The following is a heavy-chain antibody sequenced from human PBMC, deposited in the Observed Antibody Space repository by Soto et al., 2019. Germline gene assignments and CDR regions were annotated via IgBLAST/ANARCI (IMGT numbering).Heavy chain of an antibody. CDR2: ISYDGSNK. J-gene: IGHJ4*02. CDR1: AFTFSSYA. D-gene: IGHD5-18*01. V-gene: IGHV3-30-3*01. CDR3: ARDGNPVKAMGYFDY. Sequence: GGSLRLSCAASAFTFSSYAMHWVRPAPGKGLEWVAVISYDGSNKYYADSVKGRFTISRDNTKNTLYLQMNSLRAEDTAVYYWARDGNPVKAMGYFDYWGQGTLVTVSS.